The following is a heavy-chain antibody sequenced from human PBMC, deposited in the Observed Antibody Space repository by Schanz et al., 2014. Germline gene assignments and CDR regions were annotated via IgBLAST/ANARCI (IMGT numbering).Heavy chain of an antibody. Sequence: VQLVESGGGVVQPGRSLRLSCAASGFTFSSYGMHWVRQAPGKGLEWVSRMIGSGSSVFYADSVKGRFIISRDSSKNTLLLQMNSLRPEDTALYFCARDEGRDGYNLAFDVWGQGTLVTVSS. CDR2: MIGSGSSV. CDR3: ARDEGRDGYNLAFDV. J-gene: IGHJ3*01. D-gene: IGHD5-12*01. CDR1: GFTFSSYG. V-gene: IGHV3-NL1*01.